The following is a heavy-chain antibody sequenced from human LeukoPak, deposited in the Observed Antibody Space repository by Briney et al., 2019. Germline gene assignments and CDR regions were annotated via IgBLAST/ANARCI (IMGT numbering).Heavy chain of an antibody. Sequence: PSETLSLTCAVYGGSFSGYYWSWIRQPQGKGLEWIGEINHSGSTNYNPSLKSRVTISVDTSKNQFSLKLSSVTAADTAVYYCARAHDSSGYYLYYFDYWGQGTLVTVSS. J-gene: IGHJ4*02. CDR3: ARAHDSSGYYLYYFDY. D-gene: IGHD3-22*01. V-gene: IGHV4-34*01. CDR1: GGSFSGYY. CDR2: INHSGST.